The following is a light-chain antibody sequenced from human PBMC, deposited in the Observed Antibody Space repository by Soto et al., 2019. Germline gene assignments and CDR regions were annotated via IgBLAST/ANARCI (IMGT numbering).Light chain of an antibody. J-gene: IGKJ2*01. Sequence: EILLTQSQGTLSLSPGESATLSCRASQSVRNSYLAWYQQKPGQAPTLLIHGASGRATGIPDRFNGSGSGTDFTLTISRLEPEDFAVYYCQQYGRSPCTFGQGTKLEI. V-gene: IGKV3-20*01. CDR3: QQYGRSPCT. CDR2: GAS. CDR1: QSVRNSY.